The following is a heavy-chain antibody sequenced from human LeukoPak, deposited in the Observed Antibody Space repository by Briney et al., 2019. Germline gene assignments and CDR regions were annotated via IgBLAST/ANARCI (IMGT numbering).Heavy chain of an antibody. J-gene: IGHJ4*02. CDR1: GFTFSRYD. CDR3: ARSVPGGSGWMGSIEY. V-gene: IGHV3-13*01. Sequence: GGSLRLSCAASGFTFSRYDMHWVRQFTGKGLEWVSGIGTAGDTFYLGSVKGRFTISRENAKNSLYLQMNSLRVGDTAVYYCARSVPGGSGWMGSIEYWGQGTLVTVPS. D-gene: IGHD6-19*01. CDR2: IGTAGDT.